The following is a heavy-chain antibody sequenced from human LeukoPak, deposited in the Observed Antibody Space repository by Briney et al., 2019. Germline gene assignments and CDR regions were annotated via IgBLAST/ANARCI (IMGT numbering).Heavy chain of an antibody. CDR3: ARGSYTGFDLYFDS. Sequence: GGSLRLSCAASGFSLSTQEMAWVRQAPGKGLEWVSYISKDGRTIYYADSVKGRFTISRDNTRNSLFLQLSSLSADDTAFYYCARGSYTGFDLYFDSWGQGTLVTISS. CDR2: ISKDGRTI. D-gene: IGHD5-12*01. J-gene: IGHJ4*02. V-gene: IGHV3-48*03. CDR1: GFSLSTQE.